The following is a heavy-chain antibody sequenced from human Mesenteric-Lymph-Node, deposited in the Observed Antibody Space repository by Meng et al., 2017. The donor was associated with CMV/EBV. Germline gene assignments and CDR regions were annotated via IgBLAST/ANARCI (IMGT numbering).Heavy chain of an antibody. V-gene: IGHV3-74*01. CDR3: ASGGSRSENFDY. CDR2: INSDGRSI. Sequence: SCAASGFTFSNYWMQWVRQAPGKGLVWVSRINSDGRSISYADSVKGRFTISRDNAKNTLCLQMNSLRAEDTALYYCASGGSRSENFDYWGQGTLVTVSS. J-gene: IGHJ4*02. CDR1: GFTFSNYW. D-gene: IGHD1-26*01.